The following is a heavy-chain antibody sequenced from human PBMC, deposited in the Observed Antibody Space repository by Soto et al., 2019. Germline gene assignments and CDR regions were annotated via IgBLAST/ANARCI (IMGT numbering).Heavy chain of an antibody. V-gene: IGHV3-23*01. CDR1: GFRFSDYA. J-gene: IGHJ4*02. D-gene: IGHD2-21*02. Sequence: GSLRLSCAASGFRFSDYAMIWVRQAPGKGLEWVSGIIGTSGATYHADSVKGRFTISRDVSENTLYLQMNSLRGEDTAVYYCAKDAVSRDGLWLAADWGRGTLVTVSS. CDR2: IIGTSGAT. CDR3: AKDAVSRDGLWLAAD.